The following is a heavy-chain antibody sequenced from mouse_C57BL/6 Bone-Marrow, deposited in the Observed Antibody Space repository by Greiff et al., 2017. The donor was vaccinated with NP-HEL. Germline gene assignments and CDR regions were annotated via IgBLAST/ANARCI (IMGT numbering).Heavy chain of an antibody. CDR1: GFTFSDYY. V-gene: IGHV5-12*01. J-gene: IGHJ4*01. Sequence: EVKLMESGGGLVQPGGSLKLSCAASGFTFSDYYMYWVRQTPEKRLEWVAYISNGGGSTYYPDTVKGRFTISRDNAKNTLYLQMSRLKSEDTAMYYCARHRWLLRENYYAMDYWGQGTSVTVSS. CDR3: ARHRWLLRENYYAMDY. D-gene: IGHD2-3*01. CDR2: ISNGGGST.